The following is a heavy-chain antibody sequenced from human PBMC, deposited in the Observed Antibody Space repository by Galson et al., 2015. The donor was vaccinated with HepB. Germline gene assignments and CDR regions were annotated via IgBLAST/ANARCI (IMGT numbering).Heavy chain of an antibody. V-gene: IGHV1-69-2*01. CDR2: VDPEDGET. Sequence: VKVSCKVSGYTFTDYYMHWVQQAPGKGLEWMGLVDPEDGETIYAEKFQGRVTITADTSTDTAYMELSSLRSEDTAVYYCATDHANGYSSSGYYSYYYGMDVWGQGTTVTVSS. J-gene: IGHJ6*02. CDR3: ATDHANGYSSSGYYSYYYGMDV. CDR1: GYTFTDYY. D-gene: IGHD6-13*01.